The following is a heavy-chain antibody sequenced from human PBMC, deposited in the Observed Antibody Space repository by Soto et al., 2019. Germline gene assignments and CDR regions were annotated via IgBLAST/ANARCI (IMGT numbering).Heavy chain of an antibody. CDR3: AIGDGYSGYDFDF. V-gene: IGHV3-48*02. J-gene: IGHJ4*02. D-gene: IGHD5-12*01. Sequence: EVLLEESGGGLVQPGGSLRLSCAASGFTFSSYKMNWVRQAPGKGREWVSHISRGGSTMYYADSVKGRFTISRDNAMNSLYLQMSSLRDEDTGVDYWAIGDGYSGYDFDFWGQGTLVTVSS. CDR1: GFTFSSYK. CDR2: ISRGGSTM.